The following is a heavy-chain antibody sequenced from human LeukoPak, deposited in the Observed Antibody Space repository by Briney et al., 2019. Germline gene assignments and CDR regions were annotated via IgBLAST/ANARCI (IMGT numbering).Heavy chain of an antibody. J-gene: IGHJ4*02. D-gene: IGHD6-13*01. CDR2: IYYSGST. CDR3: ASEKLHFRPGYSSSWIYFDY. CDR1: GGSISSYY. V-gene: IGHV4-59*12. Sequence: PSETLSLTCTVSGGSISSYYWSWIRQPPGKGLEWIGYIYYSGSTNYNPSLKSRVTISVDTSKNQFSLKLSSVTAADTAVYYCASEKLHFRPGYSSSWIYFDYWGQGTLVTVSS.